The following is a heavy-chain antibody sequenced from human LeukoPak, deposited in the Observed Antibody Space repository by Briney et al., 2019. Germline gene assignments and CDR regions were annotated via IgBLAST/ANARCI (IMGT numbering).Heavy chain of an antibody. Sequence: SQTLSLTCTLSGGSISSGSYYWSWIRQPAGKGLEWIGRIYTSGSTNYNPSLKSRVTISVDTSKNQFSLKLSSVTAADTAVYYCASDNGSGSSDWGQGTLVTVSS. CDR3: ASDNGSGSSD. D-gene: IGHD3-10*01. CDR1: GGSISSGSYY. CDR2: IYTSGST. J-gene: IGHJ4*02. V-gene: IGHV4-61*02.